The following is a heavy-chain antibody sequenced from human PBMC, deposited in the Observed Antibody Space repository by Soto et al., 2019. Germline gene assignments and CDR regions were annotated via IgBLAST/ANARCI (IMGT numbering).Heavy chain of an antibody. D-gene: IGHD2-2*01. CDR2: ISYDGSNK. J-gene: IGHJ4*02. V-gene: IGHV3-30*18. Sequence: QVQLVESGGGVVQPGRSLRLSCAASGFTFSSSGMHWVRQAPCKGPEWVAIISYDGSNKYYADSVEGRFTISRDNSKNTLFLQINSLRPEDTAVYFCGKDNPSIAYWGEGTLVTVSS. CDR3: GKDNPSIAY. CDR1: GFTFSSSG.